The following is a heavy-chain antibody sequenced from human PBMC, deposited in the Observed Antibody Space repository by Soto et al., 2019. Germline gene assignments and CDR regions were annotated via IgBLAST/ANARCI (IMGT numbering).Heavy chain of an antibody. CDR3: ARESEDLTSNFDY. CDR1: GFTFTDYW. CDR2: ISSTTNYI. Sequence: GGSLRLSCAASGFTFTDYWMSWVRQAPGKGLEWVSSISSTTNYIYYGDSMKGRFTISRDNAKNSLYLEMNSLRAEDTAVYYCARESEDLTSNFDYWGQGTLATVSS. J-gene: IGHJ4*02. V-gene: IGHV3-21*06.